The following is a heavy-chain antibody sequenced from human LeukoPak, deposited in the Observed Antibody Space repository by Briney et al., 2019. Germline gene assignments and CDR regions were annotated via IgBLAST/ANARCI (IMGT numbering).Heavy chain of an antibody. D-gene: IGHD1-1*01. J-gene: IGHJ4*02. CDR3: ASQGKQGTTDY. Sequence: PGGSLRLSCAASGFTFSGYGMHWVRQAPGEGLVWVSRIDSDGSSTAYAGSVRGRVSHSRDNAKKPLYLQMTSLRVEDTAVYYRASQGKQGTTDYWGQATLHTVCS. CDR2: IDSDGSST. CDR1: GFTFSGYG. V-gene: IGHV3-74*01.